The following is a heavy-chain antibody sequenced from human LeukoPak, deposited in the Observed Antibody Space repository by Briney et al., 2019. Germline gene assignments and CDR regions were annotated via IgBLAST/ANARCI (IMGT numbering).Heavy chain of an antibody. J-gene: IGHJ4*02. CDR3: ARHPDDYSSYRYFDY. V-gene: IGHV4-38-2*02. CDR1: YYSISSGYY. Sequence: SETLSLTCTVSYYSISSGYYWAWIRQPPGKGLDWIGSIYHSGSTYYNPSLKSRVTISVDTSKNKFSLKLTSVTAADTAVYYCARHPDDYSSYRYFDYWGQGTLVTVSS. D-gene: IGHD4-11*01. CDR2: IYHSGST.